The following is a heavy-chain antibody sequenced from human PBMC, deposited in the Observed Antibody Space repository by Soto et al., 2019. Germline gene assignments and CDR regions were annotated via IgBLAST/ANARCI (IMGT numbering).Heavy chain of an antibody. V-gene: IGHV4-39*01. CDR1: GGSISSNSYY. Sequence: SETLSLTCTVSGGSISSNSYYWGWIRQPPGKGLEWIGSIYYSGSTYYNPSLKSRVTISVDTSKNQFSLKLSSVTAADTAVYYCATQKYADCSGGSCYSRDWFDPWGQGTLVTVPQ. J-gene: IGHJ5*02. D-gene: IGHD2-15*01. CDR3: ATQKYADCSGGSCYSRDWFDP. CDR2: IYYSGST.